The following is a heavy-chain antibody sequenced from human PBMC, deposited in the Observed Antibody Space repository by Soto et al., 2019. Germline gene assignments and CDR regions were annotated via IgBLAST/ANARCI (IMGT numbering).Heavy chain of an antibody. Sequence: GGSLRLSCAASGFTFSSYWMSWVRQAPGKGLEWVANIKQDGSEKYYVDSVKGRFTISRDNAKNSLYLQMNSLRAEDTAVYYCARETYQLLSVIYYYYMDVWGKGTTVTVSS. J-gene: IGHJ6*03. V-gene: IGHV3-7*01. CDR2: IKQDGSEK. D-gene: IGHD2-2*01. CDR3: ARETYQLLSVIYYYYMDV. CDR1: GFTFSSYW.